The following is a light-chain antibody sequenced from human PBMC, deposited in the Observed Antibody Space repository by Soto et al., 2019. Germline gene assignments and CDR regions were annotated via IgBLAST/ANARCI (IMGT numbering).Light chain of an antibody. CDR2: DNN. V-gene: IGLV1-51*01. J-gene: IGLJ2*01. CDR1: SSNIGNNY. CDR3: GTWDSSLRDVV. Sequence: QSALTQPPSLTAAPGQKVTISCSGSSSNIGNNYVSWYQQLPGTAPKLLIYDNNKRPSGIPDRFSGSKSGTSATLGITGLQTGDEADYYCGTWDSSLRDVVFGGGTKVTVL.